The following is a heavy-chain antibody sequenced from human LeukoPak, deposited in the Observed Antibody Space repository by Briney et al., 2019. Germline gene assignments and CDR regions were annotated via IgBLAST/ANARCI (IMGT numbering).Heavy chain of an antibody. CDR1: GGSISSYY. D-gene: IGHD6-19*01. J-gene: IGHJ4*02. Sequence: SETLSLTCTVSGGSISSYYWSWIRQPPGKGLEWIGYIYDSGSTYYNPSLKSRVTISVDTSKNQFSLKLSSVTAADTAVYYCARDSGWYSSGYFDYWGQGTLVTVSS. CDR3: ARDSGWYSSGYFDY. V-gene: IGHV4-59*12. CDR2: IYDSGST.